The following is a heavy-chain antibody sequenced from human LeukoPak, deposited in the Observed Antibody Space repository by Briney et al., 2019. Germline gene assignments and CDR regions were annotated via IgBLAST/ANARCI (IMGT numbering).Heavy chain of an antibody. D-gene: IGHD5-24*01. Sequence: SETLSLTCTVSGGSISSYYWSWIRQPPGQGLEWIGFIVYSGSTNYNPSLKSRVTISIDTSNNQLSLKLSSVTAADTAVYYCARHREMDSYEAFDMWGQGTMVTVSS. CDR3: ARHREMDSYEAFDM. V-gene: IGHV4-59*08. CDR1: GGSISSYY. CDR2: IVYSGST. J-gene: IGHJ3*02.